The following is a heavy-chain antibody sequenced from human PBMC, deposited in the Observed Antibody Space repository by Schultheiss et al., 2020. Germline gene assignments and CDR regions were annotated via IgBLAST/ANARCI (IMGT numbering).Heavy chain of an antibody. Sequence: GGSLRLSCAASGFTFSSYGMHWVRQAPGKGLEWVSSISSSSSYIYYADSVKGRFTISRDNSKNSLYLQMNSLRAKDTALYYCAKGTAFRGELDHDAFDIWGKGTMVTVAS. CDR1: GFTFSSYG. J-gene: IGHJ3*02. CDR2: ISSSSSYI. V-gene: IGHV3-21*04. CDR3: AKGTAFRGELDHDAFDI. D-gene: IGHD1-26*01.